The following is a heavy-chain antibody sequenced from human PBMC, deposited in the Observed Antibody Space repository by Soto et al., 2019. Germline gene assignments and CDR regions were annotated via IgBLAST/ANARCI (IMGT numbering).Heavy chain of an antibody. CDR1: GGTFSSYA. CDR2: IIPIFGTA. Sequence: QVQLVQSGAEVKKPGSSVKVSCKASGGTFSSYAISWVRQAPGQGLEWMGGIIPIFGTANYAQKFQGRVTITADESTSTAYMELSSLRSEDTAVYYCASDKWYGSQARRAGSFNYWGQGTLVTVSS. D-gene: IGHD6-13*01. CDR3: ASDKWYGSQARRAGSFNY. V-gene: IGHV1-69*01. J-gene: IGHJ4*02.